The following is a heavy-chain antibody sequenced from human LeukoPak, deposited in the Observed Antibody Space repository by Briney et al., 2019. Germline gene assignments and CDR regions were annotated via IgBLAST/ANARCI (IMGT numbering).Heavy chain of an antibody. D-gene: IGHD3-10*01. CDR2: ISGSGGST. V-gene: IGHV3-23*01. Sequence: PGGSLRLSCAASGFTFSSYATSWVRQAPGKGLEWVSAISGSGGSTYYADSVKGRFTISRDNSKNTLYLQMDSLRAEDTAVYYCARGGSLWFGELSLWGQGTLVTVSS. J-gene: IGHJ4*02. CDR3: ARGGSLWFGELSL. CDR1: GFTFSSYA.